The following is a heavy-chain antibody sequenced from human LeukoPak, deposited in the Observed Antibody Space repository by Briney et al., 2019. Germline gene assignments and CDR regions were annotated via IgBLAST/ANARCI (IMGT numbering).Heavy chain of an antibody. Sequence: GGSLRLSCAASGFTFSSYWMHWVRQAPGKGLVWVSRINSDGSSITYADSVKGRFTISRDNAKNTLFLQMNSLRVEDAAVYYCAREGRVSGYDFDCWGQGTLVTVSS. J-gene: IGHJ4*02. CDR1: GFTFSSYW. V-gene: IGHV3-74*03. CDR3: AREGRVSGYDFDC. D-gene: IGHD5-12*01. CDR2: INSDGSSI.